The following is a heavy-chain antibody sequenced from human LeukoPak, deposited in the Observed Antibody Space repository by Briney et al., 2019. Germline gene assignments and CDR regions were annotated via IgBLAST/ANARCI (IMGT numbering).Heavy chain of an antibody. CDR1: GGSISSGGYY. CDR3: ASNYYGSGSLDY. V-gene: IGHV4-61*08. D-gene: IGHD3-10*01. CDR2: IYYSGST. J-gene: IGHJ4*02. Sequence: SQTLSLTCTVSGGSISSGGYYWSWIRQPPGKGLEWIGYIYYSGSTNYNPSLKSRVTISVDTSKNQFSLKLSSVTAADTAVYYCASNYYGSGSLDYWGQGNLVTVSS.